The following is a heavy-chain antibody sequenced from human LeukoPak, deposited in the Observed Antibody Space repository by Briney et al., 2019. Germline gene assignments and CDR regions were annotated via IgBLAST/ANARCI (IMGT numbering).Heavy chain of an antibody. Sequence: GGSLRLSCAASGFTLSSNYMSWVRQAPGKGLEWVSVIYGGGITYYADSVKGRFTISRDNSKNTLYLQMNSLRAEDTAVYYCARAGGLHWGQGTLVTVSS. CDR2: IYGGGIT. V-gene: IGHV3-53*01. CDR1: GFTLSSNY. J-gene: IGHJ4*02. CDR3: ARAGGLH. D-gene: IGHD3-10*01.